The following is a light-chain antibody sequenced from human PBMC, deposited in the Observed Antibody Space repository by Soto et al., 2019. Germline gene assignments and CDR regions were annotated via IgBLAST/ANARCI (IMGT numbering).Light chain of an antibody. Sequence: EIVLTQSPGTLSLSPGDTATLSCRASQSVSSNNLAWYHQKPGQTPRLLIYGASSRPTGIPDRFSGSGSGTDFTLTISRLEPEDFAVYSCQQYDNSITFGQGTRLEIE. CDR1: QSVSSNN. V-gene: IGKV3-20*01. CDR3: QQYDNSIT. CDR2: GAS. J-gene: IGKJ5*01.